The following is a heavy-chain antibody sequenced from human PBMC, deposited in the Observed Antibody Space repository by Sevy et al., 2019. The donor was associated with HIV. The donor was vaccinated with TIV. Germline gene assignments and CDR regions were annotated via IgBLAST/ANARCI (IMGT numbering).Heavy chain of an antibody. J-gene: IGHJ6*03. Sequence: ASVKVSCKASGGTFSSYAISWVRQAPGQGLEWMGGIIPIFGTANYAQKFQGRVMITADESTSTAYMELSSLRSEDTAVYYCARGVVPANKSRHYYYMDVWGKGTTVTVSS. D-gene: IGHD2-2*01. CDR2: IIPIFGTA. V-gene: IGHV1-69*13. CDR3: ARGVVPANKSRHYYYMDV. CDR1: GGTFSSYA.